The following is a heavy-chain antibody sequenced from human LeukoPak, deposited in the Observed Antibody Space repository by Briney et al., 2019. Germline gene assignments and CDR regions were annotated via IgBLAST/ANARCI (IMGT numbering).Heavy chain of an antibody. D-gene: IGHD3-10*01. CDR3: AKDRGGRQDY. CDR1: GFTFSSYA. V-gene: IGHV3-23*01. CDR2: ISGSGGSS. J-gene: IGHJ4*02. Sequence: PGGSLRLSCAASGFTFSSYAMSWVRQAPGKELEWVSAISGSGGSSYYADSVKGRFTISRDNSKNTLYLQMNSLRAEDTAVYYCAKDRGGRQDYWGQGTLVTVSS.